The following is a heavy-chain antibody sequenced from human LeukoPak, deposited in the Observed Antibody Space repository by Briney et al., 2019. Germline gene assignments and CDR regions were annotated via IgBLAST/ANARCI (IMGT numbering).Heavy chain of an antibody. V-gene: IGHV4-31*03. CDR2: IYYSGST. J-gene: IGHJ3*02. Sequence: LSLTCTVSGGSISSGGYYWSWIRQHPGKGLEWIGYIYYSGSTYYNPSLKSRVTISVDTSKNQFSLKLSSVTAADTAVYYCARDFGALGSTSLVAFDIWGQGTMVTVSS. CDR1: GGSISSGGYY. D-gene: IGHD2-2*01. CDR3: ARDFGALGSTSLVAFDI.